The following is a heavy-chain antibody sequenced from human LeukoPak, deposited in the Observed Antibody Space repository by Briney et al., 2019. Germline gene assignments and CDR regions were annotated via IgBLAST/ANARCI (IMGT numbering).Heavy chain of an antibody. J-gene: IGHJ4*02. CDR1: ALTFGDYA. CDR3: TRGYCSSTSCYLFPSYYFDY. CDR2: IRSKVYGATA. D-gene: IGHD2-2*01. V-gene: IGHV3-49*04. Sequence: GGSLRLSCTASALTFGDYAMSWVRQAQRPGPEGSGFIRSKVYGATAEYAASVKGRFTISRDDSKSIAYLQMNSLRTEDTALYYCTRGYCSSTSCYLFPSYYFDYWGQGTLVTVSS.